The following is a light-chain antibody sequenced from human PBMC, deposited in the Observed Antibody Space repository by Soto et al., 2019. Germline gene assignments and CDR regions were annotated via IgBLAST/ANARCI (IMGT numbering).Light chain of an antibody. V-gene: IGLV2-14*01. CDR2: DVS. CDR1: RSDVGGYNY. J-gene: IGLJ1*01. Sequence: QSALTQPASVSGSPGQSITISCTGTRSDVGGYNYVSWYQQHPGKAPKLMIYDVSNRPSGVSNGFSGSKSGNTASLTISGLQAEDEADYYCSSYTSSSTHYVFGTGTKLTVL. CDR3: SSYTSSSTHYV.